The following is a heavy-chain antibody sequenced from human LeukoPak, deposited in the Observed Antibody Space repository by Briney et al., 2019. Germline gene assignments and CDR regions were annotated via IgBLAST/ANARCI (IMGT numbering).Heavy chain of an antibody. CDR2: IIPMVGTP. J-gene: IGHJ3*01. V-gene: IGHV1-69*05. CDR3: ARDYEGAFDV. Sequence: SVKVSCKASGGTFSIDGISWLRQAPGQRLGWMGSIIPMVGTPNYAQKFQDRVTITTDESTSTVYMELSSLRSEDTALYYCARDYEGAFDVWGQGTVVTVSS. CDR1: GGTFSIDG. D-gene: IGHD3-22*01.